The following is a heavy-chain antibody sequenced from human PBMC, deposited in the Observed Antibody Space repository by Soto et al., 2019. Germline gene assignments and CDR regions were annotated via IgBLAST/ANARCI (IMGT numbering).Heavy chain of an antibody. J-gene: IGHJ3*02. CDR3: ARLIPFARINDAFDI. CDR1: GGTFSSYT. V-gene: IGHV1-69*02. D-gene: IGHD3-3*02. CDR2: IIPILGIA. Sequence: QVQLVQSGAEVKKPGSSVKVSCKASGGTFSSYTISWVRQAPGQGLEWMGRIIPILGIANYAQKFQGRVTITADKSTSTGYMGLSSLRSEDTAVYYCARLIPFARINDAFDIWGQGTMVTVSS.